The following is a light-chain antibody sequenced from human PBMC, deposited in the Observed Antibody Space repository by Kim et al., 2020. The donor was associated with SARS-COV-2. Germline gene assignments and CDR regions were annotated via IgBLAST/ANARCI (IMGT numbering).Light chain of an antibody. CDR1: KLGYRY. J-gene: IGLJ2*01. V-gene: IGLV3-1*01. CDR3: QAWDTATHVV. Sequence: SPGQTAGITCSGDKLGYRYACWYQQRPGQSPVLVIYEDDKRPSGIPERFSGSNSGNTATLTISGTQAMDEADYYCQAWDTATHVVFGGGTQLTVL. CDR2: EDD.